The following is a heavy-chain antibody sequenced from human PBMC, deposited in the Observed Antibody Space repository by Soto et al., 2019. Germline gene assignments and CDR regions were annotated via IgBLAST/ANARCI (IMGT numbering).Heavy chain of an antibody. CDR3: AKNGLDNSPSAIDS. D-gene: IGHD2-8*01. Sequence: ASVKVSCKASGYTFTSYAMHWVRQAPGQRLEWMGWINAGNGNTKYSQKFQGRVTITRDTSASTAYMELSSLRSEDTALYYCAKNGLDNSPSAIDSWGPGTLVTVSS. V-gene: IGHV1-3*01. CDR2: INAGNGNT. CDR1: GYTFTSYA. J-gene: IGHJ4*02.